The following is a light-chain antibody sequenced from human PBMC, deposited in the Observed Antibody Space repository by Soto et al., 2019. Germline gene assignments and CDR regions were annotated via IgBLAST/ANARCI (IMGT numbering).Light chain of an antibody. V-gene: IGKV1-39*01. CDR3: QQSYSTPLVT. Sequence: DIQVTQSPSSLSASVGDRVTITCRASQSISNYLNWYQQKPGKVPKLLIYAASSLQSGVPSRFSGSGYGTDFTLTISSLQPEDFASYYCQQSYSTPLVTFGQGTRLEIK. CDR1: QSISNY. J-gene: IGKJ5*01. CDR2: AAS.